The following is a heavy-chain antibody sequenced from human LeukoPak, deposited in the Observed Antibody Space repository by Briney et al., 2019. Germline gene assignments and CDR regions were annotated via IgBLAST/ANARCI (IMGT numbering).Heavy chain of an antibody. Sequence: PSETLSLTCAVHGGSFSGYYWSWIRQPPGKGLEWIGEINHSGSTNYNPSLKSRVTISVDTSKNQFSLKLSSVTAADTAVYYCARGLGGVPAAYYFDYWGQGTLVTVSS. D-gene: IGHD2-2*01. V-gene: IGHV4-34*01. CDR2: INHSGST. CDR3: ARGLGGVPAAYYFDY. CDR1: GGSFSGYY. J-gene: IGHJ4*02.